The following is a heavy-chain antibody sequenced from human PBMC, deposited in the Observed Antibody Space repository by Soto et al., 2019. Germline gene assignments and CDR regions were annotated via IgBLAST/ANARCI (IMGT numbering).Heavy chain of an antibody. Sequence: GASVXVSCKASGGTFSSYAISWVRQAHGQGLEWMGGIIPIFGTANYAQKFQGRVTITADESTSTAYMELSSLRSEDTAVYYCARARQRWSVGFSYFDYWGEGTLVTGSS. J-gene: IGHJ4*02. D-gene: IGHD6-13*01. V-gene: IGHV1-69*13. CDR2: IIPIFGTA. CDR1: GGTFSSYA. CDR3: ARARQRWSVGFSYFDY.